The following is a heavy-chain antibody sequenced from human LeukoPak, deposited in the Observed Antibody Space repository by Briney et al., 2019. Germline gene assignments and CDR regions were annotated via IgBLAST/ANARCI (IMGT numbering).Heavy chain of an antibody. CDR2: ISYDGSNK. J-gene: IGHJ5*02. CDR1: GFTFSSYA. Sequence: GGSLRLSCAASGFTFSSYAMHWVRQAPGKGLEWVAVISYDGSNKYYADSVKGRFTISRDNSKNTLYLQMNSLRAEDTAVYYCARDGDGYKHNWFDPWGQGTLVTVSS. V-gene: IGHV3-30-3*01. D-gene: IGHD5-24*01. CDR3: ARDGDGYKHNWFDP.